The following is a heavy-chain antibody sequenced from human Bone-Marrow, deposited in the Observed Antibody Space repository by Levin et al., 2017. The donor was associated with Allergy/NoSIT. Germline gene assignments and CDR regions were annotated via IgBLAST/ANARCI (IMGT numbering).Heavy chain of an antibody. D-gene: IGHD6-19*01. Sequence: GESLKISCAASGFTFSSYWMTWVRQAPGKGLEWVANINQDGSEKYYVASVKGRFTISRDNAKNSLYLQMNSLRAEDTAFYYCATGPQWLAFDYWGQGTLVSVSS. CDR1: GFTFSSYW. V-gene: IGHV3-7*01. CDR2: INQDGSEK. CDR3: ATGPQWLAFDY. J-gene: IGHJ4*02.